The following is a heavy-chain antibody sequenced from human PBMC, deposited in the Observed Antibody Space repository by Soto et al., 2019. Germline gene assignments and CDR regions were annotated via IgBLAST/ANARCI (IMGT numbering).Heavy chain of an antibody. D-gene: IGHD6-6*01. V-gene: IGHV1-69*01. CDR2: IIPIFGTA. CDR1: GGTFSSYA. CDR3: ARGASSIAARYYYYGMDV. Sequence: QVQLVQSGAEVKKPGSSVKVSCKASGGTFSSYAISWVRQAPGQGLEWMGGIIPIFGTANYAQKFQGTVTIPADEPTRTAYMELRCLGSEDTAVYYCARGASSIAARYYYYGMDVWGQGNTVTVSS. J-gene: IGHJ6*02.